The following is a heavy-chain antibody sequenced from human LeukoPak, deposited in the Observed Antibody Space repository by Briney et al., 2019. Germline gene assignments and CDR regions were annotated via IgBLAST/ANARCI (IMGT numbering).Heavy chain of an antibody. CDR3: ARGAHVYFLEWPN. Sequence: ASVKVSCKASGHTFTSYDINWVRQATGQGLEWMGWMNPNSGNTGYAQKFQGRVTMTRNTSISTAYMELSSLRSEDTAVYYCARGAHVYFLEWPNWGQGTLVTVSS. J-gene: IGHJ4*02. V-gene: IGHV1-8*01. D-gene: IGHD3-3*01. CDR1: GHTFTSYD. CDR2: MNPNSGNT.